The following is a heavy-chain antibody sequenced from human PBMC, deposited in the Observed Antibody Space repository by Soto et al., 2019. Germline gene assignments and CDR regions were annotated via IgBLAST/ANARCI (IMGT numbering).Heavy chain of an antibody. J-gene: IGHJ4*02. Sequence: EVQLVESGGGLVQPGGSLRLSCSASGFTFSTYWMHWVRQAPGKGLVWVSRIITDGSTTTYADSVKGRFTISRDNAKNTLYLQMNSLRAEDTAVYYCARDRDTYGLNFFDYWGQGTLVTVSS. V-gene: IGHV3-74*01. D-gene: IGHD5-18*01. CDR2: IITDGSTT. CDR3: ARDRDTYGLNFFDY. CDR1: GFTFSTYW.